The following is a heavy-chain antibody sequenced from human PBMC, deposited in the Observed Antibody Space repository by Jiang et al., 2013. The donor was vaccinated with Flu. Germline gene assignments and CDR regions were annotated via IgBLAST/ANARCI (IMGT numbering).Heavy chain of an antibody. V-gene: IGHV4-34*01. CDR3: ARVHRGAVAGYDY. Sequence: LLKPSETLSLTCAVYGGSFSGYYWSWIRQPPGKGLEWIGEINHSGSTNYNPSLKSRVTISVDTSKNQFSLKLSSVTAADTAVYYCARVHRGAVAGYDYWGQGTLVTVSS. CDR1: GGSFSGYY. CDR2: INHSGST. J-gene: IGHJ4*02. D-gene: IGHD6-19*01.